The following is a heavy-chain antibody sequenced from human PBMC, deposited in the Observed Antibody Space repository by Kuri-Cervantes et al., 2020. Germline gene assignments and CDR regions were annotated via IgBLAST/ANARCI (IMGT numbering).Heavy chain of an antibody. CDR3: ARRALSSFYYYYMDV. J-gene: IGHJ6*03. D-gene: IGHD2-2*01. Sequence: GESLKISCAASGFTFDDYTMHWVRQAPGKGLEWFSLISWDGGSTYYADSVKGRFTISRDNAKNSLYLQMNSLRAEDTAVYYCARRALSSFYYYYMDVWGKGTTVTVSS. CDR2: ISWDGGST. CDR1: GFTFDDYT. V-gene: IGHV3-43*01.